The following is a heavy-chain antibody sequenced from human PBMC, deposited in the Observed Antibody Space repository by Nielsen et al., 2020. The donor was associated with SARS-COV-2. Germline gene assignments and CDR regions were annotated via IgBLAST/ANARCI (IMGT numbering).Heavy chain of an antibody. D-gene: IGHD4-17*01. J-gene: IGHJ3*02. CDR1: GGSMNRYY. CDR3: ARDYYGDYLDGFDI. Sequence: SETLSLTCTVSGGSMNRYYWTWIRQPPGKGLEWIGYINDSGSTYYNPSLKSRVTISLDTSKNQFFLKLSSVTAADRAVYYCARDYYGDYLDGFDIWGQGTMVTVSS. CDR2: INDSGST. V-gene: IGHV4-59*01.